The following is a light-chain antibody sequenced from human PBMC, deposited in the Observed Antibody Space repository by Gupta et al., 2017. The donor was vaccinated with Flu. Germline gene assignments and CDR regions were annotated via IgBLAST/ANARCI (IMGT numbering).Light chain of an antibody. J-gene: IGKJ2*01. CDR1: QTVNPS. CDR3: QQRTSWPMYT. CDR2: DAS. V-gene: IGKV3-11*01. Sequence: PGERATLSCRASQTVNPSLAWYQQKPGQAPRLLIYDASNRPAGIPARFSASGSGTDFTLTISSVEPEDFAVYYCQQRTSWPMYTFGQGTKLEMK.